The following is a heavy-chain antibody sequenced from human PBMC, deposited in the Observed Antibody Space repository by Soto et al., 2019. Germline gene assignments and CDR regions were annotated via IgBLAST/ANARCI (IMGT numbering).Heavy chain of an antibody. CDR2: IYYSGST. J-gene: IGHJ4*02. CDR3: ASHNYDFWSGQN. Sequence: SETLSLTCTVSGGSISSGDYYWSWIRQPPGKGLEWIGYIYYSGSTYYNPSLKSRVTISVDTSKNQFSLKLSSVTAADTAVYYCASHNYDFWSGQNWGQGTLVTVSS. V-gene: IGHV4-30-4*01. CDR1: GGSISSGDYY. D-gene: IGHD3-3*01.